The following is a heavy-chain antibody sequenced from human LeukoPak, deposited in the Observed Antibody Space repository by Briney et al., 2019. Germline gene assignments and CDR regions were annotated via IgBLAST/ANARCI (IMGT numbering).Heavy chain of an antibody. D-gene: IGHD6-13*01. V-gene: IGHV4-59*08. J-gene: IGHJ5*02. CDR2: IYYSGST. Sequence: SETLSLTCTVSGGSISSFYWSWIRQPPGKGLEWIGYIYYSGSTNYNPSLRSRVTISVDTSKNQFSLKLNFVTAADTAMYYCARMFRSSWYINWFDPWGQGTLVTVSS. CDR1: GGSISSFY. CDR3: ARMFRSSWYINWFDP.